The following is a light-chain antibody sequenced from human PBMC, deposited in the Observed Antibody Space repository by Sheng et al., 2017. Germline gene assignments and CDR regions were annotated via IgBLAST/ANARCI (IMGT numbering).Light chain of an antibody. J-gene: IGLJ1*01. V-gene: IGLV2-23*01. CDR1: SSDVGSYNL. Sequence: QSALTQPASVSGSPGQSITISCAGTSSDVGSYNLVSWYQQYPDKAPKLMIYEGSKRPSGVSNRFSGSKSGNTASLTISGLRAEDEADYYCCSYASSVSYVFGTGTKVTVL. CDR2: EGS. CDR3: CSYASSVSYV.